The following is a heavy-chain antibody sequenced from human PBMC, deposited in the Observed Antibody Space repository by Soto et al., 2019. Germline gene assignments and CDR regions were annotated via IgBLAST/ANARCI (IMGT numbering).Heavy chain of an antibody. Sequence: GSLRLSCAASGFTFSIFAMSWVRQSPGKGLEWVSTISGSGGSTYYADAVKGRFTISRDNSKDTLYLELNSLRVEDTAVYYCVKDPNWEWGYWGQGTLVTVSS. J-gene: IGHJ4*02. CDR3: VKDPNWEWGY. CDR1: GFTFSIFA. V-gene: IGHV3-23*01. D-gene: IGHD1-1*01. CDR2: ISGSGGST.